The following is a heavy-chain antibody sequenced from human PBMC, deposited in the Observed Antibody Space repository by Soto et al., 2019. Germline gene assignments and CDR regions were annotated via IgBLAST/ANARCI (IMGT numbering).Heavy chain of an antibody. CDR1: GYSFTSYW. D-gene: IGHD6-6*01. J-gene: IGHJ6*03. V-gene: IGHV5-51*01. CDR2: IYPGDSDT. CDR3: ASHSSSRPFYYYYMDV. Sequence: GESLKISCKGSGYSFTSYWIGWVRQMPGKGLEWMGIIYPGDSDTRYSPSFQGQVTISADKSISTAYLQWSSLKASDTAMYYCASHSSSRPFYYYYMDVWGKGTTVTVSS.